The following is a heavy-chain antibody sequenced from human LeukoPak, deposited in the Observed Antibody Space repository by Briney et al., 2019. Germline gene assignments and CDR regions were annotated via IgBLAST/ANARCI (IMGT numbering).Heavy chain of an antibody. CDR1: GFTFSSFG. CDR3: AKDINYYDSSGLLGDY. Sequence: GGSLRLSCAASGFTFSSFGMHWVRQAPGKGLEWAAFIYYDGSKTYYADSVKGRFTISRDNSKNTLFLQMNSLRAEDTAVYYCAKDINYYDSSGLLGDYWGQGTLVTVFS. V-gene: IGHV3-30*02. D-gene: IGHD3-22*01. CDR2: IYYDGSKT. J-gene: IGHJ4*02.